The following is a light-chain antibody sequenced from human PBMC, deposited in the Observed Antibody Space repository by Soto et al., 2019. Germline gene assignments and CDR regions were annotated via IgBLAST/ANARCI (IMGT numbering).Light chain of an antibody. V-gene: IGLV2-14*01. CDR2: EVS. Sequence: QSALTQPASVSGSPGQSITISCTGTSSDIGTYNYVSWYQQHPGKAPKIMIYEVSNRPSGVSNRFSGSKSGNTASLTISGLQAEDEADYYCSSYTSGNTLVFGGGTKLTVL. CDR1: SSDIGTYNY. J-gene: IGLJ2*01. CDR3: SSYTSGNTLV.